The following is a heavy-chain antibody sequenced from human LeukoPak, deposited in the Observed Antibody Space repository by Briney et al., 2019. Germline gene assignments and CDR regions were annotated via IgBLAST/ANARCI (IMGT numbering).Heavy chain of an antibody. V-gene: IGHV3-23*01. CDR2: ISNSCGTT. D-gene: IGHD3-10*01. Sequence: GGSLRLSCAASGFTLRSYAVSGVRQAPGKGLEWVSGISNSCGTTYYADFVKGRFTISRDISKNTLYLQMNSLRAEDTAVYYCARGLLWFGEIYYYMDVWGKGTTVNISS. CDR3: ARGLLWFGEIYYYMDV. J-gene: IGHJ6*03. CDR1: GFTLRSYA.